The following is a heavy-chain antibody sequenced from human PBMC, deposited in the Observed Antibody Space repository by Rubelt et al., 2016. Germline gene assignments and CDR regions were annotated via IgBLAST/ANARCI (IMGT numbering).Heavy chain of an antibody. CDR1: NGSISSSSYY. Sequence: QLQLQESGPGLVKPSETLSLTCSVSNGSISSSSYYWGWIRQPPGKGLEWIGSIYYSGCTYYNPSLKSRVTISVDTSKNQFSLKLSSVTAADTAVYYCARRDSGWYDVYDYWGQGTLVTVSS. D-gene: IGHD6-19*01. V-gene: IGHV4-39*01. CDR3: ARRDSGWYDVYDY. J-gene: IGHJ4*02. CDR2: IYYSGCT.